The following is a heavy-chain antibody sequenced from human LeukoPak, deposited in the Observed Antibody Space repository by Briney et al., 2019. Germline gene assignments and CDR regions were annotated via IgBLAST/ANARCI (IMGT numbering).Heavy chain of an antibody. J-gene: IGHJ5*02. D-gene: IGHD4-23*01. Sequence: PSETLSLTCAVYGGSFSGYYWSWIRQPPGKGLEWIGEINHSGSTNYNPSLKSRVTISVDTSKNQFSLKLYSVTAADTAVYYCARGGGYNWFDPWGQGALVTVSS. CDR3: ARGGGYNWFDP. V-gene: IGHV4-34*01. CDR1: GGSFSGYY. CDR2: INHSGST.